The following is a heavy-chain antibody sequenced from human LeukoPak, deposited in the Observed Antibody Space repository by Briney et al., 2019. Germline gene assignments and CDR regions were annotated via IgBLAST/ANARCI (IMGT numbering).Heavy chain of an antibody. D-gene: IGHD4-17*01. CDR1: GFTFSSYA. V-gene: IGHV3-23*01. J-gene: IGHJ5*02. CDR3: AKAPTPHGDPLLA. Sequence: GALRLSCAAPGFTFSSYAMSWVRQAPGKGLEWVSAISGSGGSTYYADSVKGRFTISRDNSKNTLYLQMNSLRAEDTAVYYCAKAPTPHGDPLLAWGQGTLVTVSS. CDR2: ISGSGGST.